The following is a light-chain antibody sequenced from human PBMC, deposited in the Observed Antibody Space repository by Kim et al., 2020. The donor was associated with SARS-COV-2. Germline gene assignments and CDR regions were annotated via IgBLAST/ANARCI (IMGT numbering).Light chain of an antibody. J-gene: IGKJ4*01. V-gene: IGKV3-20*01. CDR1: KSVSSSY. Sequence: LSPGESATLSCRAGKSVSSSYLAWYQQKPGQAPRLLIYGASSRATGLPDRFSGSGSGTDFTLTISRLEPEDFAVYYCQQYGSLLTFGGGTKVDIK. CDR2: GAS. CDR3: QQYGSLLT.